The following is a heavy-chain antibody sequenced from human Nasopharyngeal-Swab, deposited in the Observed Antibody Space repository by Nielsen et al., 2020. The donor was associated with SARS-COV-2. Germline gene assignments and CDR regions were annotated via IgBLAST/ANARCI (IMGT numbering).Heavy chain of an antibody. Sequence: SETLSLTCAVYGGSFSGYYWSWIRQPPGKGLEWIGYIYYSGSTNYNPSLKSRVTISVDTSKNQFSLKLSSVTAADTAVYYCARVPLDIGAFDIWGQGTMVTVSS. D-gene: IGHD5-12*01. J-gene: IGHJ3*02. CDR3: ARVPLDIGAFDI. CDR1: GGSFSGYY. CDR2: IYYSGST. V-gene: IGHV4-59*01.